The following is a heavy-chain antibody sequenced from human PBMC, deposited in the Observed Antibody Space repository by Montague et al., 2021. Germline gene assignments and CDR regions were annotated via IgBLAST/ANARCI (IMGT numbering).Heavy chain of an antibody. CDR1: GFIFDSYD. CDR2: TSGRSTYI. CDR3: ARQEYGLDV. Sequence: SLRLSCAGSGFIFDSYDMNWVRQAPGKGLEWVSSTSGRSTYIYYGDSMKGRVIISRDNAKNSLYLQMNSLRVEDTAIYYCARQEYGLDVWGQGTTVTVSS. V-gene: IGHV3-21*01. J-gene: IGHJ6*02.